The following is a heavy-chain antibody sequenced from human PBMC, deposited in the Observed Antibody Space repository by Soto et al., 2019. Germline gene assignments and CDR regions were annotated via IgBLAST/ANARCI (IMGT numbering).Heavy chain of an antibody. J-gene: IGHJ4*02. CDR2: IYYSGST. Sequence: QLQLQESGPGLVKPSETLSLTCPVSGGSISSSSYYWGWIRQPPGKGLKWIGSIYYSGSTYYNPSLKSRVTISVDTSTNQFSLKLSSVTAADTAVYYCARLEWELDYWGQGTLVTVSS. CDR3: ARLEWELDY. V-gene: IGHV4-39*01. CDR1: GGSISSSSYY. D-gene: IGHD1-26*01.